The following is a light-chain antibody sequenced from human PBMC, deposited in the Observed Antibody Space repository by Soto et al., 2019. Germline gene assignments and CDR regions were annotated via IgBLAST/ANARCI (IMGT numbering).Light chain of an antibody. Sequence: EMRMSRSPATLSVSPGETATLSCRASQSVSSTLAWYQQKPGQAPWLLIYGASTRATGVPAGFSGSGSGTEFTLTISSLQSEDFAVYYCQQYNNWPLTFGGGTKWISN. CDR3: QQYNNWPLT. CDR1: QSVSST. CDR2: GAS. J-gene: IGKJ4*01. V-gene: IGKV3-15*01.